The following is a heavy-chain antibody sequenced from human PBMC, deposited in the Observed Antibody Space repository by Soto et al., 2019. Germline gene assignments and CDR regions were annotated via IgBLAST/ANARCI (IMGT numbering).Heavy chain of an antibody. CDR3: ARLELEAPIGPGAFDI. J-gene: IGHJ3*02. D-gene: IGHD6-6*01. Sequence: SETLSLTCTVSGGSISSYYWSWIRQPPGKGLEWIGYIYYSGSTNYNPSLKSRVTISVDTSKNQFSLKLSSVTAADTAVYYCARLELEAPIGPGAFDIWGQGTMVTVSS. CDR1: GGSISSYY. V-gene: IGHV4-59*08. CDR2: IYYSGST.